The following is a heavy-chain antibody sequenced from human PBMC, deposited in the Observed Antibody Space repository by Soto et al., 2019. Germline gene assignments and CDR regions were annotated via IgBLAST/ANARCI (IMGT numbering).Heavy chain of an antibody. CDR2: IWYAASKQ. V-gene: IGHV3-33*01. J-gene: IGHJ4*02. CDR1: GFSCSVYG. CDR3: AAWAEGHTEAH. D-gene: IGHD3-16*01. Sequence: PGRFVTCSCETSGFSCSVYGMHWDRQGPGKGLEWVAVIWYAASKQFYAASVEGRVTISGDNSKAILSLQMNSLRAEDTAVYYCAAWAEGHTEAHWGQGTLVTV.